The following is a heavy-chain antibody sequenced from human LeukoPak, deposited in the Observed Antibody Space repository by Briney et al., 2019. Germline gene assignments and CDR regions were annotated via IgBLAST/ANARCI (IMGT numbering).Heavy chain of an antibody. CDR1: GYTFTSYY. CDR3: ARDNSMHERGWWFDP. CDR2: INPSGGST. Sequence: ASVKVSCKASGYTFTSYYMHWVRQAPGQGLEWRGIINPSGGSTSYAQKFQGRVTMTRDTSTSTVYMELSSLRSEDTAVYYCARDNSMHERGWWFDPWGQGTLVTVSS. J-gene: IGHJ5*02. D-gene: IGHD4-23*01. V-gene: IGHV1-46*01.